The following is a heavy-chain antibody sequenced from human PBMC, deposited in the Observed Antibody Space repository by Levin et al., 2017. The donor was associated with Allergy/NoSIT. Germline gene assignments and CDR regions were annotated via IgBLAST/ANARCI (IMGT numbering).Heavy chain of an antibody. Sequence: GGSLRLSCAASGFTVSSNYMSWVRQAPGKGLEWVSVIYSGGSTYYADSVKGRFTISRDNSKNTLYLQMNSLRAEDTAVYYCARDRWLRPPYYYYGMDVWGQGTTVTVSS. V-gene: IGHV3-66*01. CDR3: ARDRWLRPPYYYYGMDV. D-gene: IGHD5-12*01. CDR1: GFTVSSNY. CDR2: IYSGGST. J-gene: IGHJ6*02.